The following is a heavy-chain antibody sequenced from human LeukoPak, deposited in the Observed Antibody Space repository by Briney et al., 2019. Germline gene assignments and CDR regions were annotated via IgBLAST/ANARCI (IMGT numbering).Heavy chain of an antibody. CDR1: GYSFNSYG. V-gene: IGHV1-18*01. CDR2: INTHSGNT. D-gene: IGHD6-13*01. J-gene: IGHJ6*03. Sequence: ASVKVSCKASGYSFNSYGINWVRQAPGQGLEWMGWINTHSGNTNYAQKFQGRVTMTTDTSTSTAYMELKSLRSDDTAVYYCARGVGIAAVGSFYYYMDVWSKGTTVTVSS. CDR3: ARGVGIAAVGSFYYYMDV.